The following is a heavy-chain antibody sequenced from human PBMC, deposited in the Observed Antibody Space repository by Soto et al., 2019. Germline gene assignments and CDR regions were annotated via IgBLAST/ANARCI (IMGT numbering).Heavy chain of an antibody. D-gene: IGHD3-10*01. CDR1: GGSISSSSYY. V-gene: IGHV4-39*01. Sequence: PSETLSLTCTVSGGSISSSSYYWGWIRQPPGKGLEWIGSIYYSGSTYYNPSLKSRVTISVDTSKNQFSLKLSSVTAADTAVYYCARRPPIYGSGSYYRDHYFDYWGQGTLVTVS. J-gene: IGHJ4*02. CDR2: IYYSGST. CDR3: ARRPPIYGSGSYYRDHYFDY.